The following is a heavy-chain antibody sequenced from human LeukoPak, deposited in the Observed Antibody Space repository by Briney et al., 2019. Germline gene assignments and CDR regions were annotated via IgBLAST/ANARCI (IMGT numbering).Heavy chain of an antibody. CDR3: AKDRRYDVSGYQDY. CDR1: GFTFSRYW. D-gene: IGHD3-22*01. CDR2: IGSDASAT. J-gene: IGHJ4*02. V-gene: IGHV3-74*01. Sequence: GGSLRLSCATSGFTFSRYWMQWVRQAPGKGLVWVSRIGSDASATSYADSVKGRFTISRDNSKNTLYLQMNSLRAEDTAVYYCAKDRRYDVSGYQDYWGQGTLVTVSS.